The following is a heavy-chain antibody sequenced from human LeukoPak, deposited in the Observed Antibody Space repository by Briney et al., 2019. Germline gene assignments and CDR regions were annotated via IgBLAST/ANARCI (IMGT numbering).Heavy chain of an antibody. Sequence: GGSLRLSCAASGLTVRNNYMSWVRQSPGKGLEWVSVIYSDGSTYYADSVKGRFTISRDNSKNTLYLQMNSLRAEDTAVYYCARGPPYYYDSSGYSYFDYWGQGTLDTVSS. CDR3: ARGPPYYYDSSGYSYFDY. D-gene: IGHD3-22*01. CDR1: GLTVRNNY. CDR2: IYSDGST. J-gene: IGHJ4*02. V-gene: IGHV3-53*05.